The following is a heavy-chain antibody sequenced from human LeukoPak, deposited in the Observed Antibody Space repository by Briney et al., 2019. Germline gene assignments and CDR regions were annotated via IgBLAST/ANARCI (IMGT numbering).Heavy chain of an antibody. J-gene: IGHJ3*02. D-gene: IGHD2-15*01. CDR2: IYYSGST. V-gene: IGHV4-59*08. CDR3: ARLRYCSGGSCEKAFDI. Sequence: PSETLSLTCTVSGGSISSYYWSWIRQPPGKGLEWIGYIYYSGSTNYNPSLKSRVTISVDTSKNQFSLKLSSVTAADTAVYYCARLRYCSGGSCEKAFDIWGQGTMVTVSS. CDR1: GGSISSYY.